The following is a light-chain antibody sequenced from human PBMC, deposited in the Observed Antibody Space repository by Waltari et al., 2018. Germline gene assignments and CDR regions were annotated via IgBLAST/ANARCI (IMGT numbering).Light chain of an antibody. Sequence: DIVLTQSPGTLSLSPGERATLSCRASQSIGTYIAWYQQKPGQAPSLLIYGTSRRATGMPDRFSGSGSGTDFSLTISRLEPEDFAVYHCQHYVRLPATFGQGTKVEIK. CDR2: GTS. V-gene: IGKV3-20*01. CDR1: QSIGTY. J-gene: IGKJ1*01. CDR3: QHYVRLPAT.